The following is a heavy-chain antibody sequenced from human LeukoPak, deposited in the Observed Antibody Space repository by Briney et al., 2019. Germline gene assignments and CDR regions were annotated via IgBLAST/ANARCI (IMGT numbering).Heavy chain of an antibody. CDR1: GGSISSGGYY. Sequence: SQTLSLTCTVSGGSISSGGYYWSWIRQHPGKGLEWIGYIYYSGSTYYNPSLKSRVTISVDTSKNQFSLKLSSVTAADTAVYYCAREVAAAGTYDYWGQGTPVTVSS. J-gene: IGHJ4*02. V-gene: IGHV4-31*03. CDR2: IYYSGST. D-gene: IGHD6-13*01. CDR3: AREVAAAGTYDY.